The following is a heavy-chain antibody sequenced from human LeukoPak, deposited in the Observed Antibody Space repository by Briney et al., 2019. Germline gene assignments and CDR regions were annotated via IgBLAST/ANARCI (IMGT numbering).Heavy chain of an antibody. CDR1: GGSIRSYF. D-gene: IGHD1-26*01. CDR3: ARQGYTASYYFLDY. CDR2: IYTTGAT. J-gene: IGHJ4*02. Sequence: PSETLSLTCTVAGGSIRSYFWGWVRQPAGKGLEWIGRIYTTGATFYNPSRKTRLTMSIDTSKNQFSLRLTSVVAADTAVYYCARQGYTASYYFLDYWSQGTLVTVSS. V-gene: IGHV4-4*07.